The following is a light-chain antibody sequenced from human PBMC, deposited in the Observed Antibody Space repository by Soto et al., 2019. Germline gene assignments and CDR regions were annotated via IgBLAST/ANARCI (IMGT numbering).Light chain of an antibody. Sequence: QSALTQPASVSGSPGQSITISCTGTSSDVGGYNYVSWYQQHPDKAPKLMIYDVSNRPSGVSNRFSGSKSGNTASLTISGLQPEDEADYYGNSYTSSGTGVFGTGTKLTVL. CDR2: DVS. V-gene: IGLV2-14*01. CDR3: NSYTSSGTGV. J-gene: IGLJ1*01. CDR1: SSDVGGYNY.